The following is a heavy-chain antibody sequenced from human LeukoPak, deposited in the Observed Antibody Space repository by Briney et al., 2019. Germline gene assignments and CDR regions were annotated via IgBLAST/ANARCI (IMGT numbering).Heavy chain of an antibody. V-gene: IGHV1-18*01. Sequence: ASVKVSRKASGYTFTSYGISWVRQAPGQGLEWMGWISAYNGNTNYAQKLQGRVTMTTDTSTSTAYMELRSLRSDDTAVYYCARDLLGYCSSTSCYNYYYYGMDVWGQGTTVTVSS. CDR3: ARDLLGYCSSTSCYNYYYYGMDV. D-gene: IGHD2-2*02. CDR1: GYTFTSYG. J-gene: IGHJ6*02. CDR2: ISAYNGNT.